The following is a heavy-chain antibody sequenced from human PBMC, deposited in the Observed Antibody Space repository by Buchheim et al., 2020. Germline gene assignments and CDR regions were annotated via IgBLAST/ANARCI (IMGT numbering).Heavy chain of an antibody. Sequence: EVQLLESGGGLVQPGGSLRLSCVASGFSFNKSPMSWVRQPLGEGLEWVSSISSSGADTYYTGSVKGRFTVSRDNSKKTLFLQMNSLRADDTAVYYCAKGPDRGSMDVWGQGTT. CDR2: ISSSGADT. CDR1: GFSFNKSP. V-gene: IGHV3-23*01. J-gene: IGHJ6*02. D-gene: IGHD2-2*01. CDR3: AKGPDRGSMDV.